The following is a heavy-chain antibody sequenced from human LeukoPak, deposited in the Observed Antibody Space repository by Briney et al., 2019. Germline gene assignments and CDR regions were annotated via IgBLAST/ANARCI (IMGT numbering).Heavy chain of an antibody. D-gene: IGHD6-19*01. V-gene: IGHV1-2*02. CDR2: INPNSGGT. Sequence: ASVKVSCKASGYTFTGYYMHWVRQAPGQGLEWMGWINPNSGGTNYAQKFQGRVTMTRDTSISTAYMELSRLRSDDTAVYYCARVLGTVVAGPYFDYWGQGTLVTVSS. CDR3: ARVLGTVVAGPYFDY. J-gene: IGHJ4*02. CDR1: GYTFTGYY.